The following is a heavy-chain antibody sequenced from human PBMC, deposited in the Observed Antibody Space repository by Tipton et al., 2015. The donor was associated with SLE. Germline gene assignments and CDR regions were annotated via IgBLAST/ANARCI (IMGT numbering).Heavy chain of an antibody. V-gene: IGHV4-59*12. CDR2: IYYSRST. Sequence: TLSLTCTVSGGSITGYYWSWIRQPPGKGLEWIAYIYYSRSTNYNPSLNSRVTISVDTSKNQFSLRLSSVTAADTAVYYCARRKRIGAAFDIWGQGRMVTVSS. J-gene: IGHJ3*02. D-gene: IGHD3-10*01. CDR1: GGSITGYY. CDR3: ARRKRIGAAFDI.